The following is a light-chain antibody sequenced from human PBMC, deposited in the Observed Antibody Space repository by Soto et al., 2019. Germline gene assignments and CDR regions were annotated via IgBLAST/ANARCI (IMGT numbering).Light chain of an antibody. Sequence: QPVLTQSPSASASLGASVKLTCTLSSGHSSYAIAWHQQQPEKGPRYLMKLDSDGSHTKGDAIPDRFSGSSSGAERYLTISSLQSEDEADDYCQTWGTGMHVVFGGGTKLTVL. CDR2: LDSDGSH. J-gene: IGLJ2*01. CDR3: QTWGTGMHVV. CDR1: SGHSSYA. V-gene: IGLV4-69*01.